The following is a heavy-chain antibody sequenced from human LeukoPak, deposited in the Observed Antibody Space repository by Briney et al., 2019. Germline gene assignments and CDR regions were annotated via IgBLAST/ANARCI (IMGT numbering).Heavy chain of an antibody. CDR1: GGSFSGYY. CDR2: INHSGST. V-gene: IGHV4-34*01. CDR3: ARGNVVVTAISFDY. D-gene: IGHD2-21*02. Sequence: NPSETLSLTCAVYGGSFSGYYWSWIRQPPKKGLEWIGEINHSGSTNYNPSLKSRVTISVDTSKNQFSLKLSSVTAADTAVYYCARGNVVVTAISFDYWGQGTLVTVSS. J-gene: IGHJ4*02.